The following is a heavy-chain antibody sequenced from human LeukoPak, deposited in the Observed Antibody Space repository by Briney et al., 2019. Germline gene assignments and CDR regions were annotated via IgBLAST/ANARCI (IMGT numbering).Heavy chain of an antibody. CDR3: ARPLWTHSRSSSSWLTFDY. CDR1: GGSISSGDYY. J-gene: IGHJ4*02. Sequence: SETLSLTCTVSGGSISSGDYYWSWIRQPPGKGLEWIGYIYYSGSTYYNPSLKSRVTLSVDTSKNQFSLKLTSVTAADTAVYYCARPLWTHSRSSSSWLTFDYWGQGTLVTVSS. D-gene: IGHD6-13*01. V-gene: IGHV4-30-4*08. CDR2: IYYSGST.